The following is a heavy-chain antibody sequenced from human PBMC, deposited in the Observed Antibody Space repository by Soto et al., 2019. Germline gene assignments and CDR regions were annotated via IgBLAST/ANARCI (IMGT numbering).Heavy chain of an antibody. J-gene: IGHJ4*02. CDR3: ARDLGGQLFYYFDY. V-gene: IGHV3-30-3*01. D-gene: IGHD3-16*01. Sequence: GGSLRLSCAASGFTFSSYAMHWVRQAPGKGLEWVAVISYDGSNKYYADSVKGRFTISRDNSKNTLYLQMNSLRAEDTAVYYCARDLGGQLFYYFDYWGQGTLVTVSS. CDR2: ISYDGSNK. CDR1: GFTFSSYA.